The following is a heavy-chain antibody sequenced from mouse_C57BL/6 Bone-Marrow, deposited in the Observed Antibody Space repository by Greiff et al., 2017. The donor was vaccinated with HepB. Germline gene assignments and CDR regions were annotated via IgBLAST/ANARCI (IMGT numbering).Heavy chain of an antibody. D-gene: IGHD1-1*01. J-gene: IGHJ2*01. V-gene: IGHV1-20*01. CDR1: GYSFTGYF. CDR2: INPYNGDT. Sequence: VHVKQSGPELVKPGDSVKISCKASGYSFTGYFMNWVMQSHGKSLEWIGRINPYNGDTFYNQKFKGKATLTVDKSSSTAHMELRSLTSEDSAVYYCARENYYGSSYVYYFDYWGQGTTLTVSS. CDR3: ARENYYGSSYVYYFDY.